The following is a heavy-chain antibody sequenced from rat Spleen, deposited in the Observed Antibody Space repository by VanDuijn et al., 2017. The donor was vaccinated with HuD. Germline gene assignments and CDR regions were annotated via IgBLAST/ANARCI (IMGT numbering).Heavy chain of an antibody. V-gene: IGHV2-63*01. D-gene: IGHD1-9*01. CDR2: MWYDGDT. CDR1: GFSLTSYS. Sequence: QVQLKESGPGLVQPSETLSLTCTVSGFSLTSYSVSWVRQSSGKGPEWMGRMWYDGDTDFNSALKSRLSISRDTSKNQVFLKMNSLQTDDTGTYYCTRDEGPSYGYNNWYFDFWGPGTMVTVSS. J-gene: IGHJ1*01. CDR3: TRDEGPSYGYNNWYFDF.